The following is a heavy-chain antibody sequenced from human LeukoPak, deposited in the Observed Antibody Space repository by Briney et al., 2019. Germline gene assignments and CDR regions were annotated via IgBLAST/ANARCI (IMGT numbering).Heavy chain of an antibody. CDR1: GGSLSSGDYY. D-gene: IGHD1-1*01. Sequence: PSQTLSLTCTVSGGSLSSGDYYWRWIRQPPGEGLEWSGYIYYSGSTYYNPSLKSRVTISVDTSKNQFSLKLSSVTAADTAVYYCVTMEVAGTTESGFDPWGQGTLVTVSS. J-gene: IGHJ5*02. CDR2: IYYSGST. CDR3: VTMEVAGTTESGFDP. V-gene: IGHV4-30-4*01.